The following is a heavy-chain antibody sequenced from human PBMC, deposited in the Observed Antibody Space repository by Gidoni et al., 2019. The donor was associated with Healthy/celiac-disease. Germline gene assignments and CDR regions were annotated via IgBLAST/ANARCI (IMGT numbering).Heavy chain of an antibody. CDR3: AKDYGRRYCSSTSCYAPGGY. J-gene: IGHJ4*02. Sequence: QLQLVESGGGVVQPGRSLRLSCAASGFTFSSYGMHWVRQAPGKGLEWVAVISYDGSNKYYADSVKGRFTISRDNSKNTLYLQMNSLRAEDTAVYYCAKDYGRRYCSSTSCYAPGGYWGQGTLVTVSS. V-gene: IGHV3-30*18. CDR1: GFTFSSYG. CDR2: ISYDGSNK. D-gene: IGHD2-2*01.